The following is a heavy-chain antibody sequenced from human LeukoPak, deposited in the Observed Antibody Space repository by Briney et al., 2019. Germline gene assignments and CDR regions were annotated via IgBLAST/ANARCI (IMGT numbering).Heavy chain of an antibody. Sequence: SVKVSCKASGGTFSSYAISWVRQAPGQGLGWMGRIIPIFGTANYAQKFQGRVTITTDESTSTAYMELSSLRSEDTAVYYCAREPSDGYGSSWYSPGGITRNDYWGQGTLVTVSS. CDR2: IIPIFGTA. J-gene: IGHJ4*02. CDR1: GGTFSSYA. D-gene: IGHD6-13*01. V-gene: IGHV1-69*05. CDR3: AREPSDGYGSSWYSPGGITRNDY.